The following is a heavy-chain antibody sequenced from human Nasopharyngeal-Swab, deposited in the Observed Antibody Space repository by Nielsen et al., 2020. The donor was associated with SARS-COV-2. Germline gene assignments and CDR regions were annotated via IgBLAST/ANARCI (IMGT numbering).Heavy chain of an antibody. Sequence: WVRQAPGQGLEWMGWINPNSGGTNHAQKFQGWVTMTRDTSISTAYMELSRLRSDDTAVYYCARGGPGYCSSTSCYGNWFDPWGQGTLVTVSS. CDR2: INPNSGGT. CDR3: ARGGPGYCSSTSCYGNWFDP. J-gene: IGHJ5*02. D-gene: IGHD2-2*01. V-gene: IGHV1-2*04.